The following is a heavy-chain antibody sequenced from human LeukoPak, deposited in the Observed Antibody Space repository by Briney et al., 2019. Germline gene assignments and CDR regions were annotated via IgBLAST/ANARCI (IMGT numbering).Heavy chain of an antibody. D-gene: IGHD3-3*01. J-gene: IGHJ5*02. CDR2: ISSSSSYI. V-gene: IGHV3-21*01. Sequence: GGSLRLSCAASEFNFSSYYMNWVRQAPGKGLEWVSSISSSSSYIYYADSVKGRFTISRDNAKNSLYLQMSSLRAEDTAVYYCASSTYYDFWSGYYSYNWFDPWGQGTRVTVSS. CDR1: EFNFSSYY. CDR3: ASSTYYDFWSGYYSYNWFDP.